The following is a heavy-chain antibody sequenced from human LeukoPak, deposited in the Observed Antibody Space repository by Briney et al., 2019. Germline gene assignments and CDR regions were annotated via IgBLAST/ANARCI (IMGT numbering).Heavy chain of an antibody. CDR3: AREMVRGNNWFDP. J-gene: IGHJ5*02. V-gene: IGHV1-69*05. CDR2: IIPIFGTA. Sequence: ASVKVSCKASGGTFSSYAISWVRQAPGQGLEWMGGIIPIFGTANYAQKFQGRVTITTDESTSTAYMELSSLRSEDTAVYYCAREMVRGNNWFDPWGQGTLVTVSS. CDR1: GGTFSSYA. D-gene: IGHD3-10*01.